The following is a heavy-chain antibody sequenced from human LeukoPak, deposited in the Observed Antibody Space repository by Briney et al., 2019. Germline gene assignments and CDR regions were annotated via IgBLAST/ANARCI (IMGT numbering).Heavy chain of an antibody. V-gene: IGHV4-39*07. CDR1: GGSISSSSYY. CDR2: IYYSGST. J-gene: IGHJ4*02. D-gene: IGHD1-26*01. CDR3: ARGWAPRGQKSCFDY. Sequence: SETLSLTCTVSGGSISSSSYYWGWIRQPPGKGLEWIGSIYYSGSTYYNPSLKSRVTISVDTSKNQFSLKLSSVTAADTAVYYCARGWAPRGQKSCFDYWGRGTLVTVSS.